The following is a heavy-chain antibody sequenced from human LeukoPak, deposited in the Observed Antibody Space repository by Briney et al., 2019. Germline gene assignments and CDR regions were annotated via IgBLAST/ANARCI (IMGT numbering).Heavy chain of an antibody. Sequence: GGSLTLSCAASGLTFSSYSMSWVRQASGKVLVLVSAISGSGGSTYYADSVKGRLSISRDNSKNTLYLQMNSLRGEDTAVYYCAKTGSSGYYYGRYYYGMDVWGQGTTVTVSS. D-gene: IGHD3-22*01. J-gene: IGHJ6*02. V-gene: IGHV3-23*01. CDR1: GLTFSSYS. CDR3: AKTGSSGYYYGRYYYGMDV. CDR2: ISGSGGST.